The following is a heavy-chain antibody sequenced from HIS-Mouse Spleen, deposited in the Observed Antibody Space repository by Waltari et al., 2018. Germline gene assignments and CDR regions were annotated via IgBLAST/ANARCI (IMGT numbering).Heavy chain of an antibody. J-gene: IGHJ4*02. Sequence: QVQLVQSGAEVKKPGSSVKVSCKASGGTFSSYAISWVRQAPGQGLEWMGRISPILGIANDAQKFQGRVTITADKSTSTAYMELSSLRSEDTAVYYCARCSPVVPAASSLYYWGQGTLVTVSS. CDR1: GGTFSSYA. CDR2: ISPILGIA. V-gene: IGHV1-69*04. D-gene: IGHD2-2*01. CDR3: ARCSPVVPAASSLYY.